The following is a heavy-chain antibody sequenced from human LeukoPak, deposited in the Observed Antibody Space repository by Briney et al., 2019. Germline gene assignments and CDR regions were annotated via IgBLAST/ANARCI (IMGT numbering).Heavy chain of an antibody. D-gene: IGHD6-13*01. CDR3: AKDTMDSSSWYADYYYYYGMDV. Sequence: SGGSLRLSCAASGFTFDDYTMHWVRQAPGKGLEWVSLISWDGGSTYYADSVKGRFTISRDNSKNSLYLQMNGLRTEDTALYYCAKDTMDSSSWYADYYYYYGMDVWGQGTTVTVSS. J-gene: IGHJ6*02. CDR2: ISWDGGST. CDR1: GFTFDDYT. V-gene: IGHV3-43*01.